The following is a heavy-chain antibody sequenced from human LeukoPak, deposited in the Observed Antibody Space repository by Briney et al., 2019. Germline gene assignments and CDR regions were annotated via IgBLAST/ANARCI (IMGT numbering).Heavy chain of an antibody. CDR1: GDSVSSNSAA. D-gene: IGHD2-21*01. CDR3: ARDNHRDCGGDCPYYFDY. J-gene: IGHJ4*02. CDR2: TYYRSKWYN. Sequence: QQSGPGLVKPSQTLSLTCAISGDSVSSNSAAWNWIRQSPSRGLEWLGRTYYRSKWYNDYAVSVKSRITINPDTSKNQFSLQLNSVTPEDTAVYYCARDNHRDCGGDCPYYFDYWGQGTLVTVSS. V-gene: IGHV6-1*01.